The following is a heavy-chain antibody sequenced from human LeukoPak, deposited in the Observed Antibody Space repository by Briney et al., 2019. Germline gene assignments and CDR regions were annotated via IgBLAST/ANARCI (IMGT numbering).Heavy chain of an antibody. CDR1: GFSLRTTGVG. J-gene: IGHJ4*02. V-gene: IGHV2-5*01. CDR2: IYWNDDK. D-gene: IGHD5-12*01. CDR3: AHGSDYFDY. Sequence: SGPTLVNPTQTLTLTCTFSGFSLRTTGVGVGWIRQPPGKALEWLALIYWNDDKRHSPSLKSRLTITKDTSKNQVVLTMTNMDPVDTATYYCAHGSDYFDYWGQGTLVTVSS.